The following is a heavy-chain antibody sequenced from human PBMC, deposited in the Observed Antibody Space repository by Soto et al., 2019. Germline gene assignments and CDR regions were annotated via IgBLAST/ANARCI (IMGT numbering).Heavy chain of an antibody. CDR1: GYTFTSYA. CDR2: INPSGGST. CDR3: AREGSGYDFWSGYYGGGMDV. D-gene: IGHD3-3*01. J-gene: IGHJ6*02. Sequence: GASVKVSCKASGYTFTSYAMHWVRQAPGQGLEWMGIINPSGGSTSYAQKFQGRVTMTRDTSTSTVYMELSSLRSEDTAVYYCAREGSGYDFWSGYYGGGMDVWGQGTTVTVSS. V-gene: IGHV1-46*01.